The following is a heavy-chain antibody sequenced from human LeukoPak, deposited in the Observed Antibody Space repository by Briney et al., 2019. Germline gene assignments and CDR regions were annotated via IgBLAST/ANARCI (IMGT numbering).Heavy chain of an antibody. CDR3: AKDPDDFWSGSNWFDP. CDR1: GFTFSSYA. D-gene: IGHD3-3*01. CDR2: ISGNGGNT. V-gene: IGHV3-23*01. Sequence: GGSLRLSCAASGFTFSSYAMSWVRQAPGKGLEWVSTISGNGGNTYYADSVRGRFTISRDNSKNTLYLQMNSLRAEDAAVYYCAKDPDDFWSGSNWFDPWGQGTLVTVSS. J-gene: IGHJ5*02.